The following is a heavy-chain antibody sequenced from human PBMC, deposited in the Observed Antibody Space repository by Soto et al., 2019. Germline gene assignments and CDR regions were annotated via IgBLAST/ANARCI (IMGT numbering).Heavy chain of an antibody. D-gene: IGHD3-22*01. J-gene: IGHJ4*02. CDR3: ARVGAPGGYYYYFDY. Sequence: EVQVVESGGGLVQPGGSLRLSCAASGFRFSSYWMGWVRQAPGKGLEWVANIKEDGSEKYYVDSVKGRFSISRDNAKNSLYLQMNSLRAEDTAVYYCARVGAPGGYYYYFDYWGRGTQVIVSS. V-gene: IGHV3-7*01. CDR2: IKEDGSEK. CDR1: GFRFSSYW.